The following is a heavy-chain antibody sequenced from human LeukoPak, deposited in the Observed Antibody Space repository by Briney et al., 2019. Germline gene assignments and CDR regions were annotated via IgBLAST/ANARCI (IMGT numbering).Heavy chain of an antibody. V-gene: IGHV3-53*01. Sequence: PGGSLRLSCAASGFTVSSNYMSWVRQAPGKGLEWVSIMYKGGSTYYADSVKGRITISRDNSKNTVFLQMNSLRAEDTAVYYCARDVVTMVRGAHRYYYAFDVWGLGTTVSVSS. CDR3: ARDVVTMVRGAHRYYYAFDV. CDR1: GFTVSSNY. D-gene: IGHD3-10*01. CDR2: MYKGGST. J-gene: IGHJ6*02.